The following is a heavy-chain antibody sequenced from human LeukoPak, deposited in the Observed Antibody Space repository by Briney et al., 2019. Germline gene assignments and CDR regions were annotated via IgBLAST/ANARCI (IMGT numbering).Heavy chain of an antibody. J-gene: IGHJ5*02. CDR1: GFTFSSYE. CDR3: ARAGIAAAGTRNWFDP. CDR2: ISSDGSTI. Sequence: GGSLRLSCAASGFTFSSYEMNWVRQAPGKGLEWVSYISSDGSTIYYADSVKGRFTISRDNAKNSLYLQMNSLRAEDTAVYYCARAGIAAAGTRNWFDPWGQGTLVTVSS. D-gene: IGHD6-13*01. V-gene: IGHV3-48*03.